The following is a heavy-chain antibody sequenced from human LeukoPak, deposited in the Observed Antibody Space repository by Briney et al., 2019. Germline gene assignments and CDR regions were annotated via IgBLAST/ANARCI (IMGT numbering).Heavy chain of an antibody. D-gene: IGHD5-12*01. CDR1: GGSISSYY. V-gene: IGHV4-59*08. J-gene: IGHJ5*02. Sequence: SSETLSLTCTVSGGSISSYYWSWIRQPPGKGLEWIGYIYYSGSTNYNPSLKSRVTISVDTSKNQFSLKLSSVTAADTAVYYRARQKWLRQGDNWFDPWGQGTLVTVSS. CDR3: ARQKWLRQGDNWFDP. CDR2: IYYSGST.